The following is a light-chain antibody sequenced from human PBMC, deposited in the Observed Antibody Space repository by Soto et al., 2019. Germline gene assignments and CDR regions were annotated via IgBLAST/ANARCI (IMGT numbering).Light chain of an antibody. CDR3: QQYSSSPGWT. CDR2: GAS. Sequence: IVLTQSPGTLSLSPGERATLSCRASQSVSSSYLAWYQHKPGQAPRLLIYGASSRATGIPDRFSGSGSGTDFTLTISRREPEDFAVYYCQQYSSSPGWTFGQGTKVEIK. CDR1: QSVSSSY. J-gene: IGKJ1*01. V-gene: IGKV3-20*01.